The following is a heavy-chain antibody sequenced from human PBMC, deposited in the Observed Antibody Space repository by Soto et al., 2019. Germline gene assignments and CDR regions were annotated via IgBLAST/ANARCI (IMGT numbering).Heavy chain of an antibody. CDR3: ARRYAPRYSSGNNHFDL. CDR2: INHSGST. Sequence: QLQLQESGPGLVRPSETLSLTCTVSSVSIFSNSYYWGWIRQAPGKGLEWIATINHSGSTYHNPSLTSRVTISVDTSKNQFSRNLSSVTAADTAVYYCARRYAPRYSSGNNHFDLWGQGTLVTVSS. J-gene: IGHJ4*02. CDR1: SVSIFSNSYY. D-gene: IGHD2-15*01. V-gene: IGHV4-39*01.